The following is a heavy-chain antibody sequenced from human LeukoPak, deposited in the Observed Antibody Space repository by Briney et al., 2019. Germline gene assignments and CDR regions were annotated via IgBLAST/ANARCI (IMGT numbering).Heavy chain of an antibody. Sequence: PSETLSLTCVVSGGSISSSNWWSWVRQPPGKGLEWIGEIYHSGTTNYNPSLKSRVTISVDKSRNQFSLKLSSVTAADTAVYYCARDLGVLGNRYVDWLHYMDVWGKGTTVTVSS. J-gene: IGHJ6*03. D-gene: IGHD3-9*01. CDR1: GGSISSSNW. CDR3: ARDLGVLGNRYVDWLHYMDV. CDR2: IYHSGTT. V-gene: IGHV4-4*02.